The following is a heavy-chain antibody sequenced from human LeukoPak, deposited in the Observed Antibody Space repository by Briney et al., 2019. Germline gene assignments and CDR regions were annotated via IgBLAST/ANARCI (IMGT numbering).Heavy chain of an antibody. Sequence: GGSLRLSCAASGFTFSGYAMSWVRQAPGKGLEWVSAISGSGGSTYYADSAKGRFTISRDNSKNTLYLQMNSLRAEDTAVYYCATLTTGYFDYWGQGTLVTVSS. J-gene: IGHJ4*02. CDR3: ATLTTGYFDY. CDR2: ISGSGGST. D-gene: IGHD4/OR15-4a*01. V-gene: IGHV3-23*01. CDR1: GFTFSGYA.